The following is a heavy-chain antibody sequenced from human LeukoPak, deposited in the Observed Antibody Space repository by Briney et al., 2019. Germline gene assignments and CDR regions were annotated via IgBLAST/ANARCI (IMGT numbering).Heavy chain of an antibody. CDR1: GGSISSGGYY. CDR2: IYYSGST. CDR3: AICQRGVVMRAFDI. J-gene: IGHJ3*02. Sequence: KSSQTLSLTCTVSGGSISSGGYYWSWIRQHPGKGLEWIGYIYYSGSTYYNPSLKSRVTISVDTSKNQFSLKLSSVTAADTAVYYCAICQRGVVMRAFDIWGQGTMVTVSS. V-gene: IGHV4-31*03. D-gene: IGHD3-3*01.